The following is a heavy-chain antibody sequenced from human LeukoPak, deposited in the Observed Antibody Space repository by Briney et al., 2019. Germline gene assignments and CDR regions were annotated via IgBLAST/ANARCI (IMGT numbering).Heavy chain of an antibody. J-gene: IGHJ3*02. CDR2: VSQDGSAK. D-gene: IGHD1-26*01. Sequence: GGSLRLSCAASGFMFTSYWMSWVRQAPGKGLEWVANVSQDGSAKYYVDSVKGRFTISRDNSKNTLYLQMNSLRAEDTAVYYCAKTSRGVGATKGDDAFDIWGQGTMVTVSS. V-gene: IGHV3-7*03. CDR3: AKTSRGVGATKGDDAFDI. CDR1: GFMFTSYW.